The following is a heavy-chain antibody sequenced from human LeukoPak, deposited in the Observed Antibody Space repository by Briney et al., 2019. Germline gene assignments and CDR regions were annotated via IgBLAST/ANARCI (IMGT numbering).Heavy chain of an antibody. J-gene: IGHJ4*02. D-gene: IGHD3-22*01. Sequence: GGSLRLSCAASGFTFSSYEMNWVRQAPGKGLEWVSYISSSGSTIYNADSVKGRFTISRDNAKNSLYLQMNSLRAEDTAVYYCAKSLPLDYYYDSSGYYYPDYWGQGTLVTVSS. CDR2: ISSSGSTI. CDR3: AKSLPLDYYYDSSGYYYPDY. V-gene: IGHV3-48*03. CDR1: GFTFSSYE.